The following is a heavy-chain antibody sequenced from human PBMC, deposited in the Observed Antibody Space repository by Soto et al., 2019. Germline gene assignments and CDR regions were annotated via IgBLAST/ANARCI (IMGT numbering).Heavy chain of an antibody. CDR2: ISWNSGSI. CDR3: AKGGIAAAGTLDY. V-gene: IGHV3-9*01. D-gene: IGHD6-13*01. Sequence: EVQLVESGGGLVQPGRSLRLSCAASGFTFDDYAMHWVRQAPGKGLEWVSGISWNSGSIGYADSVKGRFTISRDNAKNSLYLQMNSLRAEDTALYYCAKGGIAAAGTLDYWGQGTLVTVSS. J-gene: IGHJ4*02. CDR1: GFTFDDYA.